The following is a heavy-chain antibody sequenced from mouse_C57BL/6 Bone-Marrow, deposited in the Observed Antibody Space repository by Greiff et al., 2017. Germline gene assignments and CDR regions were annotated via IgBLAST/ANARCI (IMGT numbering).Heavy chain of an antibody. J-gene: IGHJ2*01. D-gene: IGHD2-5*01. CDR2: INPGSGGT. Sequence: QVQLQQSGAELVRPGTSVKVSCKASGYAFTNYLIEWVKQRPGQGLEWIGVINPGSGGTNYNEKFKGKATLTADKSSSTAYMQLSSLTSEDSAVYFCARRNYSNFHYWGQGTTLTVSS. V-gene: IGHV1-54*01. CDR1: GYAFTNYL. CDR3: ARRNYSNFHY.